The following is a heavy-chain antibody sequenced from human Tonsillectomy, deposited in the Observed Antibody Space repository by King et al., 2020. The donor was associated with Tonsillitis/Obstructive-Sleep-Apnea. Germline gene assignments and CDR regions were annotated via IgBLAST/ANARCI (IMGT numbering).Heavy chain of an antibody. CDR2: IDPSDSYT. Sequence: VQLVESGAEVKKPGESLRISCTGSGYTFTSYWIIWVRQLPGKGLEWMGGIDPSDSYTNYSPSFQGHVTISADKSISTAYLQWSSLKASDTAMYYCAIRELEYSSSYYYYGMDVWGQGTTVTVSS. CDR3: AIRELEYSSSYYYYGMDV. CDR1: GYTFTSYW. J-gene: IGHJ6*02. V-gene: IGHV5-10-1*03. D-gene: IGHD6-6*01.